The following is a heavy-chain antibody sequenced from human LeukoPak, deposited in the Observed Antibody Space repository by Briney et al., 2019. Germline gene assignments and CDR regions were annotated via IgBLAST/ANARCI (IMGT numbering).Heavy chain of an antibody. Sequence: ASVKVSCKASGYTFTGYYMHWVRQAAGQGLEWMGWINPNSGSTNYAQKFQGRVTMTRDTSISTAYMELSRLRSDDTAVYYCARVSPVGATAGGWFDPWGQGTLVTVSS. D-gene: IGHD1-26*01. CDR2: INPNSGST. V-gene: IGHV1-2*02. J-gene: IGHJ5*02. CDR3: ARVSPVGATAGGWFDP. CDR1: GYTFTGYY.